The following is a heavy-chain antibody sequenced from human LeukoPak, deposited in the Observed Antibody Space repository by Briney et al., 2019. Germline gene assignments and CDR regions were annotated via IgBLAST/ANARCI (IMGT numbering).Heavy chain of an antibody. CDR1: GFTFDDYA. J-gene: IGHJ4*02. CDR2: ISWNSGSI. CDR3: AKCSSSWYAGSPYYFDY. V-gene: IGHV3-9*01. D-gene: IGHD6-13*01. Sequence: PGRSLRLSCAASGFTFDDYAMHWVRHAPGKGLEWVSGISWNSGSIGYADSVKGRFTISRDNAKNSLYLQMNSLRAEDTALYYCAKCSSSWYAGSPYYFDYWGQGTLVTVSS.